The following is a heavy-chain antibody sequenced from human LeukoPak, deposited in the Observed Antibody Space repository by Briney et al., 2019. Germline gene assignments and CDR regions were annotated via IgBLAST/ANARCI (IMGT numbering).Heavy chain of an antibody. CDR3: ARDQELLWFGELLSHLDY. J-gene: IGHJ4*02. D-gene: IGHD3-10*01. V-gene: IGHV3-7*01. CDR2: IKQDGSEK. Sequence: PGGSLRLSCAASGFTFSSYWMSWVRQAPGKGLEWVANIKQDGSEKYYVDSVKGRFIISRDNAKNSLYLQMNSLRAEDTAVYYCARDQELLWFGELLSHLDYWGQGTLVTVSS. CDR1: GFTFSSYW.